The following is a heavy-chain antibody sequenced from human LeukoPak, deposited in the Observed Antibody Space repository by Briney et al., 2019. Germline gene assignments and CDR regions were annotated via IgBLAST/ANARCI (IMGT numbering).Heavy chain of an antibody. CDR1: GFTFSRYG. V-gene: IGHV3-30*02. CDR2: ISDSGGDK. D-gene: IGHD3-10*01. J-gene: IGHJ4*02. CDR3: ARDGGSESYAFDY. Sequence: GGSLRLSCAASGFTFSRYGFHWVRQAPGKGLEWVAFISDSGGDKWFGDSVKGRFTISRDKSKNTVSLQMSSLRVEDTALYYCARDGGSESYAFDYWGQETLVTVSS.